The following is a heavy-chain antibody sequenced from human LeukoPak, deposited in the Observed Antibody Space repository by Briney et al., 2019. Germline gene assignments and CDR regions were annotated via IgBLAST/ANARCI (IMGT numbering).Heavy chain of an antibody. Sequence: SETLSLTCTVSGGSISSNSYYWGWIRQPPGKGLEWIGSIYYSGSTYYNPSLKSRVTISVDTSKNQFSLKLSSVTAADTAVYYCARLAAPRYDFWSGYHLHYWGQGTLVTVSS. V-gene: IGHV4-39*01. CDR2: IYYSGST. J-gene: IGHJ4*02. CDR1: GGSISSNSYY. CDR3: ARLAAPRYDFWSGYHLHY. D-gene: IGHD3-3*01.